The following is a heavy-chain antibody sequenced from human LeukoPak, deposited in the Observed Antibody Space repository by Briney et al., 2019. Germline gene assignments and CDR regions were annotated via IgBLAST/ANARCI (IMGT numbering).Heavy chain of an antibody. V-gene: IGHV3-30*01. D-gene: IGHD6-19*01. CDR3: ARDPPFRTGWSQNFFDY. CDR1: GFTFDDYA. J-gene: IGHJ4*02. Sequence: QSGRSLRLSCTPSGFTFDDYAMHWVRQAAGKGPEWVALISYDGGNIYYPDSVKGRFTISRDNSQNTLYLQMNSLRAEDTAVYYCARDPPFRTGWSQNFFDYWGPGTLVTVSS. CDR2: ISYDGGNI.